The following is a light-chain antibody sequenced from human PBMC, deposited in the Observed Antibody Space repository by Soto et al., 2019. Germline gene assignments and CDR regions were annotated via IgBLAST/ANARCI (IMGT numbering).Light chain of an antibody. CDR3: LSYADTAYV. CDR1: SSDVGGYNY. Sequence: QSALTQPPSASGSPGQSVTISCAGTSSDVGGYNYVSWYQQYPGKVPKLMIYEVSERPSGVTDRFSGSKSGNPAFLTVSGLQAEDESDYYCLSYADTAYVFGTGTKLTVL. J-gene: IGLJ1*01. CDR2: EVS. V-gene: IGLV2-8*01.